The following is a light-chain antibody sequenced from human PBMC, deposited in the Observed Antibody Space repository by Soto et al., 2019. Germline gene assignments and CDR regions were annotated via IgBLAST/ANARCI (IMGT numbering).Light chain of an antibody. J-gene: IGKJ1*01. V-gene: IGKV1-16*01. CDR1: QDIDTH. CDR2: SAS. CDR3: QHYNSYSEA. Sequence: DIRMTQSPSSISASTGDRVTISCRASQDIDTHVAWFQHKPGDGPRLLIFSASTLQSGVPSRFSGSGSGTEFTLTISSLQPDDFATYYCQHYNSYSEAFGQGTKVDIK.